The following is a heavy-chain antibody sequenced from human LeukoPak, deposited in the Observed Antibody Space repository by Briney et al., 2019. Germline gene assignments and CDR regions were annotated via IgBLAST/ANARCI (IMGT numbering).Heavy chain of an antibody. CDR1: GYTFTGYY. D-gene: IGHD7-27*01. CDR3: ARDRVRLGMIPGY. Sequence: ASVKVSCKASGYTFTGYYMHWVRQAPGQGLEWMGWINPNSGGTNYAQKFQGRVTMTRDTPISTAYMELSRLRSDDTAVYYCARDRVRLGMIPGYWGQGTLVTVSS. J-gene: IGHJ4*02. V-gene: IGHV1-2*02. CDR2: INPNSGGT.